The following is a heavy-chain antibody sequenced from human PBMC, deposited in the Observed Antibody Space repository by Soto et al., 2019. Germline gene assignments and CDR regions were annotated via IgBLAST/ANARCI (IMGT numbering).Heavy chain of an antibody. CDR1: GGSISSGGYY. Sequence: PSETLSLTCTVSGGSISSGGYYWSWIRQHPGKGLEWIGYIYYSGSTYYNPSLKSRVTISVDTSKNQFSLKLSSVTAADTAVYYCARGIAASPVYYYYGMDVWGQGTTVTVSS. CDR2: IYYSGST. V-gene: IGHV4-31*03. D-gene: IGHD6-6*01. J-gene: IGHJ6*02. CDR3: ARGIAASPVYYYYGMDV.